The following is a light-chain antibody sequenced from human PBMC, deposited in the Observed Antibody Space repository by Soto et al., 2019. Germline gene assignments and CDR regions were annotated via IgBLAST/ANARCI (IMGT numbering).Light chain of an antibody. Sequence: QSAVTQPPSASLSPGQSITMSCTGTSSDVGGFNYVSWHQQHPGKAPKVIIYEVTKRPSGVPDRFSGSKSANTASLTVSGLQAEDEADYYCSSYAGSNNPLFVFGTGTKVTVL. CDR1: SSDVGGFNY. J-gene: IGLJ1*01. CDR3: SSYAGSNNPLFV. V-gene: IGLV2-8*01. CDR2: EVT.